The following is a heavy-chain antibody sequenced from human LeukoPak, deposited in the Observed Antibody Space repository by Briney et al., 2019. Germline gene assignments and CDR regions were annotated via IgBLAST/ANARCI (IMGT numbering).Heavy chain of an antibody. D-gene: IGHD5-24*01. CDR3: AKDRGWHLFDH. CDR2: IKEDGSQT. J-gene: IGHJ4*02. V-gene: IGHV3-7*01. Sequence: GGSLRLSCAASGFTFSSSWMTWVRQAPGKGLEWVAHIKEDGSQTYYVDSVKGRFTISRDNAKNSLYLQMNSLRVEDTAAYYCAKDRGWHLFDHWGQGTLVTVSS. CDR1: GFTFSSSW.